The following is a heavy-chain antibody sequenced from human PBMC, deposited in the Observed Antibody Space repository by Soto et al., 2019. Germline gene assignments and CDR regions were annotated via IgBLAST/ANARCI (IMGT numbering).Heavy chain of an antibody. CDR3: ARTYYDFWSGRSSSYDY. CDR2: IFHTGTT. D-gene: IGHD3-3*01. CDR1: GGSISSAYH. J-gene: IGHJ4*02. V-gene: IGHV4-38-2*02. Sequence: TSETLSRTCTVSGGSISSAYHFAWVRHPPGMRLEWVAIIFHTGTTYYNPSLTSRVTISVDTSKNQFSLKLTSVTAADSAVYYCARTYYDFWSGRSSSYDYWGQGTLVTVSS.